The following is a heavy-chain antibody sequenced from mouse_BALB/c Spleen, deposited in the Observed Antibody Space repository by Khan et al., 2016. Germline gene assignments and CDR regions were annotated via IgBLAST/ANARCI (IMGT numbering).Heavy chain of an antibody. V-gene: IGHV3-2*02. J-gene: IGHJ3*01. Sequence: EVQLQESGPGLVKPSQSLFLTCTVTGYSITSDYAWNWIRQFPGDKLEWMAYINYSGGTSYNHSLKSRISITRDTSKNQFFLQFNSETAEVTATYYCARDSYGSSVFDYWDQGTLVPISA. CDR1: GYSITSDYA. D-gene: IGHD1-1*01. CDR3: ARDSYGSSVFDY. CDR2: INYSGGT.